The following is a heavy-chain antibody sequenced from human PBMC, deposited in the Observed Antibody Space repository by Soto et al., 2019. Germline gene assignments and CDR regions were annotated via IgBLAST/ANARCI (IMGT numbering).Heavy chain of an antibody. CDR3: ARADYGGDYFDY. CDR2: IYGAGTA. V-gene: IGHV3-53*05. J-gene: IGHJ4*02. D-gene: IGHD4-17*01. Sequence: PGGSLRLSCSASGFTVSNNYMSWVRHVPGKGLEWVSVIYGAGTALYTDSVRGRFSLSRDDSKNTLYLQMNSLRAEDTAVYYCARADYGGDYFDYWGQGTLVTVSS. CDR1: GFTVSNNY.